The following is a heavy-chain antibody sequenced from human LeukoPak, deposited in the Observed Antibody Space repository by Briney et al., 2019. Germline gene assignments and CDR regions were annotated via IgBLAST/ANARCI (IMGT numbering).Heavy chain of an antibody. V-gene: IGHV3-74*01. J-gene: IGHJ5*02. CDR1: GFTFSSYW. CDR2: INSDGSST. D-gene: IGHD6-6*01. Sequence: PGGSLTLSCAASGFTFSSYWMHWVRQAPGKGLVWVSRINSDGSSTSYADSVKGRFTISRDNAKNTLYLQMNSLRAEDTAVYYCARGPIAARPGFENWFDPWGQGTLVTVSS. CDR3: ARGPIAARPGFENWFDP.